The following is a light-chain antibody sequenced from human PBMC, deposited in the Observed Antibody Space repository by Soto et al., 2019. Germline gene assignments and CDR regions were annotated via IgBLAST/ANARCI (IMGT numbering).Light chain of an antibody. CDR3: KQYYSARLT. V-gene: IGKV4-1*01. Sequence: DIVMTQSPDSLAVSLGERATINCKSSQSLLCSSSNKNYLAWYQQKPGQSHKLLIYWASTRETGVPDRFSGSGSGTEFTLTISSLQAVDVAVYYCKQYYSARLTFGGGTQVEIK. CDR2: WAS. CDR1: QSLLCSSSNKNY. J-gene: IGKJ4*01.